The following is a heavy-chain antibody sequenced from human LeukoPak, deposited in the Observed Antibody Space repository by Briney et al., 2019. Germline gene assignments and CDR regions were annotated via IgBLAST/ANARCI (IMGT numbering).Heavy chain of an antibody. Sequence: GGSLRLSCAASGFTFSSYGMHWVRQAPGKGLEWVAFIRYGGSNKYYADSVKGRFTISRDNSKNTLYLQMNSLSAEDAAVYYCVKDDGWVQYANWGQGTLVTVSS. V-gene: IGHV3-30*02. CDR3: VKDDGWVQYAN. J-gene: IGHJ4*02. CDR1: GFTFSSYG. CDR2: IRYGGSNK. D-gene: IGHD5-24*01.